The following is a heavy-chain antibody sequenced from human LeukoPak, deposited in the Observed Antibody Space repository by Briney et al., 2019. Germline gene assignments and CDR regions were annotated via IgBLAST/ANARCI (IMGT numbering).Heavy chain of an antibody. V-gene: IGHV3-53*01. CDR3: AREDLKGATA. D-gene: IGHD1-26*01. Sequence: GGSLRLSCAVSGFTVSTNYMSWVRQAPGKGLEWVSVLYSGGSTYYADSVQGRFTISRDNSKNTLYLQMNSLRAEDTAVYCCAREDLKGATAGGQGTLVTVSS. J-gene: IGHJ4*02. CDR2: LYSGGST. CDR1: GFTVSTNY.